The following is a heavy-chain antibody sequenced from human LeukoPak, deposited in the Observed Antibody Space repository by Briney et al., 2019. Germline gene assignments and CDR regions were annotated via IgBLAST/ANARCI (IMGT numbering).Heavy chain of an antibody. J-gene: IGHJ4*02. CDR1: GYTFTSYD. D-gene: IGHD3-10*01. Sequence: GASVKVSCKASGYTFTSYDINWVRQATGQGLEWMGWMNPNSGNTGYAQKFQGRVTITRNTSISTAYTELSSLRSEDTDVYYCARGIRMVRGVIIHYYFDYWGQGTLVTVSS. V-gene: IGHV1-8*01. CDR2: MNPNSGNT. CDR3: ARGIRMVRGVIIHYYFDY.